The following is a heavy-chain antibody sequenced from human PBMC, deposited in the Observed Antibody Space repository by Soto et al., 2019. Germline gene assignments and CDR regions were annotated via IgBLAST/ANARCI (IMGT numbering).Heavy chain of an antibody. J-gene: IGHJ3*02. CDR3: ARVSADYGDYVIAFDI. V-gene: IGHV4-31*03. CDR2: IYYSGST. D-gene: IGHD4-17*01. CDR1: GGSISSGGYY. Sequence: SETLSLTCTVSGGSISSGGYYWSWIRQHPGKGLEWIGYIYYSGSTYYNPSLKSRVTISVDTSKNQFSLKLSSVTAADTAVYYCARVSADYGDYVIAFDIWGQGTMVTVSS.